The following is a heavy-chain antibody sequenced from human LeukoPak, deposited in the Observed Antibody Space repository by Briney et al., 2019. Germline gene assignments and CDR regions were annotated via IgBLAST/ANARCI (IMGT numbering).Heavy chain of an antibody. CDR3: ARFPEYCSSTSCYSYGMDV. J-gene: IGHJ6*02. V-gene: IGHV4-34*01. CDR2: INHSGST. CDR1: GGSFSGYY. Sequence: SETLSLTCAVYGGSFSGYYWSWIRQPPGKGLKWIGEINHSGSTNYNPSLKSRVTISVDTSKNQFSLKLSSVTAADTAVYYCARFPEYCSSTSCYSYGMDVWGQGTTVTVSS. D-gene: IGHD2-2*02.